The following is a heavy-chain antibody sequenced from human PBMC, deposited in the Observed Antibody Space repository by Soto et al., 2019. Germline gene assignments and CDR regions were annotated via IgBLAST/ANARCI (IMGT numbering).Heavy chain of an antibody. CDR1: GGSISGFGYY. V-gene: IGHV4-31*03. J-gene: IGHJ4*02. CDR3: ARLSANRGYSYGYFDN. Sequence: SETLSLTCTVSGGSISGFGYYWSWIRQHPGKGLEWIGYIYYSGSTYYNTSLKSRVTISLDKSKNQFSLKLSSVTAADTALYYCARLSANRGYSYGYFDNWGQGTLVTVSS. D-gene: IGHD5-18*01. CDR2: IYYSGST.